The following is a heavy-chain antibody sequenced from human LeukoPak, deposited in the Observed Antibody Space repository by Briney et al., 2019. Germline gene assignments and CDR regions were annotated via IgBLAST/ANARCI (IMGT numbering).Heavy chain of an antibody. CDR1: GGSVTSYY. CDR2: LYYSGST. J-gene: IGHJ6*02. CDR3: ARRSFVQKPYYYYAMDV. V-gene: IGHV4-59*02. Sequence: SETLSLTCTVSGGSVTSYYWSWLRQPPGKGLEWIGCLYYSGSTNYNPSLTSRVTISLDTSNNQFSLKLSSVTAADTAVYYCARRSFVQKPYYYYAMDVWGQGTSVTVSS. D-gene: IGHD6-6*01.